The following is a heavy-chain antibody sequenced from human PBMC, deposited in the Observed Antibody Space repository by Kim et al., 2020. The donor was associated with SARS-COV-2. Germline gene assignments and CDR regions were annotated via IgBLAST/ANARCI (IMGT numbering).Heavy chain of an antibody. CDR3: TKSTSPRNADALDL. J-gene: IGHJ3*01. V-gene: IGHV3-66*01. Sequence: YAYSVKGRFTISSDNSNNTLFLQMNILRDEDTAVYYCTKSTSPRNADALDLWGQGTMVTVSS.